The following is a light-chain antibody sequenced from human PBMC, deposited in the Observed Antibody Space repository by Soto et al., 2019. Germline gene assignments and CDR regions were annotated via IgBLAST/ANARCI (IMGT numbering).Light chain of an antibody. V-gene: IGKV3-15*01. J-gene: IGKJ1*01. CDR1: ESIRGH. CDR2: GAS. Sequence: EVVMTQSPATLSVSPGERATLSCRASESIRGHLAWYQQRPGQAPRLLIYGASNRATGIPARFSGIGSGTEFTLTFICLQSEDFAIYYCQQYDVWPTFGQGTKVDIK. CDR3: QQYDVWPT.